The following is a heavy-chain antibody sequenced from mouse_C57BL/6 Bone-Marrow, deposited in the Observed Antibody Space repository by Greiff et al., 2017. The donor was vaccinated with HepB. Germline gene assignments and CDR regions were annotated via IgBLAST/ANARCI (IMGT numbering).Heavy chain of an antibody. V-gene: IGHV2-6-1*01. CDR3: AGQLRLRTYYYAMDY. D-gene: IGHD3-2*02. J-gene: IGHJ4*01. CDR1: GFSLTSYG. Sequence: QVQLKQSGPGLVAPSQSLSITCTVPGFSLTSYGVHWVRQTPGKGLEWLGVIWSDGSTTYNSDLTSRLSICQDNYKSQVVLKMNSLQTDDTAMYYCAGQLRLRTYYYAMDYWGQGTSVTVSS. CDR2: IWSDGST.